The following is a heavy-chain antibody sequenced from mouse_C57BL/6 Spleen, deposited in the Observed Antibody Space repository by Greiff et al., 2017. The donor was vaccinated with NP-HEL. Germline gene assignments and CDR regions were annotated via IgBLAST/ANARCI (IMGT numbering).Heavy chain of an antibody. J-gene: IGHJ3*01. CDR2: ISSGGSYT. CDR3: ARRDRFAY. V-gene: IGHV5-6*02. CDR1: GFTFSSYG. Sequence: EVKVVESGGDLVKPGGSLKLSCAASGFTFSSYGMSWVRQTPDKRLEWVATISSGGSYTYYPDSVKGRFTISRDNAKNTLYLQMSSLKSEDTAMYYCARRDRFAYWGQGTLVTVSA.